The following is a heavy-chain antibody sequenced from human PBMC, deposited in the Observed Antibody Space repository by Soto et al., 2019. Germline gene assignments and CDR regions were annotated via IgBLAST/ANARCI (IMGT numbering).Heavy chain of an antibody. Sequence: SETLSLTCTVSGGSIGSYYWSWIRQPPGKGLEWIGYIYYSGSTNYNPSLKSRVTISVDTSKNQFSLKLSSVTAADTAVYYCTTDLGYCSGGSCYSNWFDPWGQGTLVTVSS. CDR2: IYYSGST. J-gene: IGHJ5*02. CDR3: TTDLGYCSGGSCYSNWFDP. D-gene: IGHD2-15*01. CDR1: GGSIGSYY. V-gene: IGHV4-59*01.